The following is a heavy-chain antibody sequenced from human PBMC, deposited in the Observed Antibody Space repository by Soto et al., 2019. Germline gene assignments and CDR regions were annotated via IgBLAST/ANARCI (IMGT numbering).Heavy chain of an antibody. Sequence: PSKTLSLTCAVYGGSFSGYYWSWIRQPPGKGLEWIGEINHSGSTNYNPSLKSRVTISVDTSKNQFSLKLSSVTAADTAVYYCARGGIFGIAVAGRGNWFDLCGQGTLVTVSS. D-gene: IGHD6-19*01. CDR2: INHSGST. J-gene: IGHJ5*02. CDR1: GGSFSGYY. CDR3: ARGGIFGIAVAGRGNWFDL. V-gene: IGHV4-34*01.